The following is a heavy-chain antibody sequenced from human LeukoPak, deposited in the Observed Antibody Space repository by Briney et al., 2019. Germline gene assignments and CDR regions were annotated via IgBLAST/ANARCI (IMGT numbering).Heavy chain of an antibody. D-gene: IGHD1-26*01. CDR3: ASVGATSSIFDY. J-gene: IGHJ4*02. V-gene: IGHV1-69*13. Sequence: ASVKVSCKASGGTFSSYAISWVRQAPGQGLEWMGGIIPIFGTANYAQKFQGRVTITADESTSTAYMELRSLRSDDTAVYYCASVGATSSIFDYWGQGTLVTVSS. CDR1: GGTFSSYA. CDR2: IIPIFGTA.